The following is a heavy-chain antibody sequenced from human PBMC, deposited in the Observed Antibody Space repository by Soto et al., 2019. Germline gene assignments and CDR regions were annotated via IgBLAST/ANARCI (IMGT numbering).Heavy chain of an antibody. D-gene: IGHD3-22*01. CDR1: GGTFSSYA. J-gene: IGHJ3*02. Sequence: QVQLVQSGAEVKKPGSSVKVSYKASGGTFSSYAISWVRQAPGQGLEWMGGIIPIFGTANYAQKFQGRVTITADESTSTAYMELSSLRSEDTAVYYCARGSAKIVVVIGAFDIWGQGTMVTVSS. CDR2: IIPIFGTA. V-gene: IGHV1-69*12. CDR3: ARGSAKIVVVIGAFDI.